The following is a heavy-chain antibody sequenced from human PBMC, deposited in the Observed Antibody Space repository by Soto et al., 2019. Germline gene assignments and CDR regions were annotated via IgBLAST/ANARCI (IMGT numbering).Heavy chain of an antibody. CDR1: SGSISSSTW. Sequence: QVQLQESGPGLVKPSGTLSLTCAVSSGSISSSTWWSWVRQPPGKGLEWIGETYHSGSTNYNPSLKSLVTISVDKSKNQFSLKLNSVTAADTAVYYCARALQWLDEGGYFDYWGQGTLVTVSS. V-gene: IGHV4-4*02. CDR3: ARALQWLDEGGYFDY. CDR2: TYHSGST. D-gene: IGHD6-19*01. J-gene: IGHJ4*02.